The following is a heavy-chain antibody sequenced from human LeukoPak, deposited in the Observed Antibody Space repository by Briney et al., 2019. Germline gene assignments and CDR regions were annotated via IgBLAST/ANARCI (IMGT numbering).Heavy chain of an antibody. CDR3: ARDALSNYGYDY. J-gene: IGHJ4*02. D-gene: IGHD4-17*01. CDR1: GFTFSSYS. CDR2: ISSSSGFI. V-gene: IGHV3-21*01. Sequence: PGGSLRLSCAASGFTFSSYSMNWVRQAPGRGLEWVSFISSSSGFIYYADSVKGRFTISRDNAKNSLYLQMDSLRAEDTAVYSCARDALSNYGYDYWGQGTLVTVSS.